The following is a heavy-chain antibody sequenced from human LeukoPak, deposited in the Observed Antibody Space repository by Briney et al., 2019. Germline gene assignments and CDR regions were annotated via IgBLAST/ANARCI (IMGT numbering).Heavy chain of an antibody. D-gene: IGHD5-24*01. CDR3: ARDMDGYSSDAFDI. CDR1: GFTFSDYY. V-gene: IGHV3-11*04. CDR2: ISSSGSTI. J-gene: IGHJ3*02. Sequence: PGGSLRLSCAASGFTFSDYYMSWIRQAPGKGLEWVSYISSSGSTIYYADSVKGRFTISRDNAKNSLYLQMNSLRAEDTAVYYCARDMDGYSSDAFDIWGQGTMVTVSS.